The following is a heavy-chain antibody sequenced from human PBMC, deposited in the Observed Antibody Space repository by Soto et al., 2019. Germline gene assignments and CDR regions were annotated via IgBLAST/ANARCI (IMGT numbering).Heavy chain of an antibody. CDR1: GYTFTSYG. CDR3: ATYEYGDYAFDI. D-gene: IGHD4-17*01. Sequence: ASVKVSCKASGYTFTSYGISWVRQAPGQGLEWMGWISAYNGNTNYAQKLQGRVTMTTDTSTSTAYMELSSLRSDDTAVYYCATYEYGDYAFDIWGQGTMVTVSS. CDR2: ISAYNGNT. J-gene: IGHJ3*02. V-gene: IGHV1-18*01.